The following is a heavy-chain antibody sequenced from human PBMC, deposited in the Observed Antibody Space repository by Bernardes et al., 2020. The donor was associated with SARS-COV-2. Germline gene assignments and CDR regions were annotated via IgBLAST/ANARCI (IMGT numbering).Heavy chain of an antibody. Sequence: SETLSLTCTVSGGSVSSVSYYWSWLLQPPGKGLEWIGYIYYSGITNYNPSLKSRVTISVDTSKNQFSLKLSSVTAADTAVYYCARAYYDSSGYYGYFQHWGQGTLVTVSS. V-gene: IGHV4-61*01. CDR3: ARAYYDSSGYYGYFQH. J-gene: IGHJ1*01. CDR1: GGSVSSVSYY. D-gene: IGHD3-22*01. CDR2: IYYSGIT.